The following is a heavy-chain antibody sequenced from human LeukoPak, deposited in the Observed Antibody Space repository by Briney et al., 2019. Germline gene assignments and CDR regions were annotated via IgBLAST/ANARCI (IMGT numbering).Heavy chain of an antibody. CDR1: GGSFSGYY. V-gene: IGHV4-34*01. CDR2: NNHSGSN. D-gene: IGHD2-21*02. Sequence: PTETLSLPCAVYGGSFSGYYWRGVRQSPGKGVEWIWENNHSGSNNYNPSLKSRVTISVDNSKNQFSLKLSSVTAADKTAYSCSATWWIVGVTRGLFFDYWGQGTLVTVSS. CDR3: SATWWIVGVTRGLFFDY. J-gene: IGHJ4*02.